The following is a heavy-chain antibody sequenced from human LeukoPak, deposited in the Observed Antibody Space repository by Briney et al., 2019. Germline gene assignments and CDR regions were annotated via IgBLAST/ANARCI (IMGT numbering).Heavy chain of an antibody. D-gene: IGHD6-13*01. V-gene: IGHV1-8*01. Sequence: ASVKVSCKASGYTFTSYDINWVRQATGQGLEWMGWMNPNSGNTGYAQKFQGRVTMTRNTSISTAYMELSSLRSEDTAVYYCARGPWSPPSIAAAGSYFDYWGQGTLVTVSS. CDR1: GYTFTSYD. CDR3: ARGPWSPPSIAAAGSYFDY. J-gene: IGHJ4*02. CDR2: MNPNSGNT.